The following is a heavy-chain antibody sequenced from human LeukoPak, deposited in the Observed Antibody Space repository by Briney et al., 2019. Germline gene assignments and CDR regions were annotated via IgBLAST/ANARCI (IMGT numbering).Heavy chain of an antibody. J-gene: IGHJ4*02. Sequence: GESQKISCKGSGYRFSDYWIGWVRQMPGKGLEWMGIIYPGDSDIRYSPSFQGQVTFSADKSISTAYLQWSSLKASDTAMYYCAKYYYDRSVGPFDYWGQGTLVTVSS. CDR1: GYRFSDYW. CDR3: AKYYYDRSVGPFDY. CDR2: IYPGDSDI. D-gene: IGHD3-22*01. V-gene: IGHV5-51*01.